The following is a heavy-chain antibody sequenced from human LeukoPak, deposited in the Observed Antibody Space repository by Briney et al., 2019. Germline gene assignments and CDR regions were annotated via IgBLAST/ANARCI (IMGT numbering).Heavy chain of an antibody. J-gene: IGHJ1*01. CDR2: ISGDESRT. CDR1: GFTFRSYW. Sequence: GGSLRLSCAASGFTFRSYWMHWVRQAPGKGLVWVSHISGDESRTTYADSVQGRFTISRDNAKNSLFLQMSSLRDDDTALYYCASSHDSAGNDWGQGTVVTVYS. V-gene: IGHV3-74*01. D-gene: IGHD2-15*01. CDR3: ASSHDSAGND.